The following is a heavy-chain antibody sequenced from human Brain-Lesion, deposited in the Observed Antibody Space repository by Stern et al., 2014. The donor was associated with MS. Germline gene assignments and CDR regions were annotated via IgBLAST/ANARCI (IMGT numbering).Heavy chain of an antibody. CDR1: GGPISSHSFY. Sequence: VQLEESGPGLVKPSQTLSLTCTVSGGPISSHSFYWSWIRPPAGKGLEWIGRIYASGNPNDTPALKSRVSISVDTPKNQLSLRLSSVTASDTAVYYCARDYGDLEFDLWGQGTLVTVSS. CDR3: ARDYGDLEFDL. J-gene: IGHJ4*02. V-gene: IGHV4-61*02. D-gene: IGHD4-17*01. CDR2: IYASGNP.